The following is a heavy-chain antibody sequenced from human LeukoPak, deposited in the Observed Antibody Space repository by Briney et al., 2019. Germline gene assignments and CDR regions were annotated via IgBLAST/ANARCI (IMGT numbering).Heavy chain of an antibody. CDR2: ISYDGSNK. CDR1: GFTFSSYA. J-gene: IGHJ4*02. V-gene: IGHV3-30-3*01. D-gene: IGHD7-27*01. Sequence: PGGSLRLSCEASGFTFSSYAMHWVRQAPGKGLEWVAVISYDGSNKYYADSVKGRFTISRDNSKNTLYLQMNSLRAEDTAVYYCARVLGRYFDYWGQGTLVTVSS. CDR3: ARVLGRYFDY.